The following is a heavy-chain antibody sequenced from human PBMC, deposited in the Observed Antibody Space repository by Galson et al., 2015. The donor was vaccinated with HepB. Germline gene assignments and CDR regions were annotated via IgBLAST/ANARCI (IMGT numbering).Heavy chain of an antibody. CDR2: ISSSSSYI. Sequence: SLRLSCAASGFTFSSYSMNWVRQAPGKGLEWVSSISSSSSYIYYADSVKGRFTISRDNAKNSLYLQMNSLRAEDTAVYYCARGSGSGGYNYYWGQGTLVTVSS. J-gene: IGHJ4*02. CDR3: ARGSGSGGYNYY. V-gene: IGHV3-21*01. D-gene: IGHD5-24*01. CDR1: GFTFSSYS.